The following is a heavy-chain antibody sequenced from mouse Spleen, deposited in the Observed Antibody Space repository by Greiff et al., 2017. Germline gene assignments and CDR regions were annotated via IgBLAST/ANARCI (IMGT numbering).Heavy chain of an antibody. J-gene: IGHJ2*01. CDR1: GFTFSSYT. CDR2: ISSGGGNT. Sequence: EVMLVESGGGLVKPGGSLKLSCAASGFTFSSYTMSWVRQTPAKRLEWVATISSGGGNTYYPDSVKGRFTISRDNARNTLYLQMSSLRSEDTAMYYCARHDYDGSYVPFDYWGQGTTLTVSS. V-gene: IGHV5-9*01. D-gene: IGHD1-1*01. CDR3: ARHDYDGSYVPFDY.